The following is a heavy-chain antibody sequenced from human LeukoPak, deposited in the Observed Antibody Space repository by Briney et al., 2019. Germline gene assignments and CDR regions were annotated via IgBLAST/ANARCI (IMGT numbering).Heavy chain of an antibody. J-gene: IGHJ4*02. CDR3: ARSRSIVVADTGEFDY. D-gene: IGHD6-19*01. CDR2: IFYSGST. Sequence: PSETLSLTCTVSGGSISSHYWSWIRQPPGKGLEWIGYIFYSGSTNYNPSLKSRVTISVDTSKNQISLKLTSVTAADTAVYYCARSRSIVVADTGEFDYWGQGTLVTVSS. V-gene: IGHV4-59*11. CDR1: GGSISSHY.